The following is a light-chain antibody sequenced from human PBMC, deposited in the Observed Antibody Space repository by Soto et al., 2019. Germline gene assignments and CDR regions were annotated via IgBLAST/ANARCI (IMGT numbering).Light chain of an antibody. V-gene: IGLV2-11*01. Sequence: QSALTQPRSVSGSPGQSVTISCTGTSSDVGGYNYVSWYQQHPGKAPKLMIYDVNKRPSGVPDRFSGSKSGNTASLTISGLQAEDEADYYCCSYAGSYTPNWVFGGGTKLTVL. J-gene: IGLJ3*02. CDR2: DVN. CDR1: SSDVGGYNY. CDR3: CSYAGSYTPNWV.